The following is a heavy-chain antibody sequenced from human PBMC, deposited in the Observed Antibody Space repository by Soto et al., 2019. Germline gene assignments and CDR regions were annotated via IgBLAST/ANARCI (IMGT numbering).Heavy chain of an antibody. J-gene: IGHJ6*02. CDR1: GYTFTGYY. CDR3: ARGSTIFGVVTPHDH. CDR2: IKPNSGGT. D-gene: IGHD3-3*01. Sequence: ASVNVFFKASGYTFTGYYMHWVRQAPVQGRELMGWIKPNSGGTNYAHEFQVWVTINRDTSIIAAYMELSRLRSDDTAVYYCARGSTIFGVVTPHDHWGQGPTDTVSS. V-gene: IGHV1-2*04.